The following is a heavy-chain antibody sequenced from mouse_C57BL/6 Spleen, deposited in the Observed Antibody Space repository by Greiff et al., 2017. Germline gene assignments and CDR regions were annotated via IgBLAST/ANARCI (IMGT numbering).Heavy chain of an antibody. CDR3: AREGWGDWFAY. J-gene: IGHJ3*01. D-gene: IGHD1-1*02. Sequence: QVQLQQPGAELVKPGASVKLSCKASGYTFTSYWMHWVKQRPGQGLEWIGMIHPNSGSTNYNEKFKSKATLTVDKSSSTAYMQLSSLTSEDSAVYYCAREGWGDWFAYWGQGTLVTVSA. CDR2: IHPNSGST. CDR1: GYTFTSYW. V-gene: IGHV1-64*01.